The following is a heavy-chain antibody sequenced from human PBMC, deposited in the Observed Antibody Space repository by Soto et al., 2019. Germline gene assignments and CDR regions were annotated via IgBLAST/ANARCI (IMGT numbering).Heavy chain of an antibody. CDR3: ARHGGYCSGGSCHGGAFDI. D-gene: IGHD2-15*01. J-gene: IGHJ3*02. CDR1: GCSIISSSSC. CDR2: IYYSGST. V-gene: IGHV4-39*01. Sequence: WEIQSLTCTQSGCSIISSSSCWDWIRQPRVKGLEWIGSIYYSGSTYYNPSLKSRVTISVDTSKNQFSLKLSSVTAADTAVYYCARHGGYCSGGSCHGGAFDIWGQGTMVT.